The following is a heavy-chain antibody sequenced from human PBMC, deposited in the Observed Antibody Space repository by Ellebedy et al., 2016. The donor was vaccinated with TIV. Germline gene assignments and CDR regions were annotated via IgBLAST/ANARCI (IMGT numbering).Heavy chain of an antibody. V-gene: IGHV4-39*07. D-gene: IGHD5-18*01. CDR1: GCPITSSSYY. J-gene: IGHJ4*02. CDR2: IYYSGST. CDR3: ARLQDTAISYFDY. Sequence: MPSETLSLTCTVSGCPITSSSYYWGSIRQRPGKGLEWIGSIYYSGSTNYNPSLKSRVTISVDTSKNQFSLKLSSVTAADAAVYYCARLQDTAISYFDYWGQGTLVTDSS.